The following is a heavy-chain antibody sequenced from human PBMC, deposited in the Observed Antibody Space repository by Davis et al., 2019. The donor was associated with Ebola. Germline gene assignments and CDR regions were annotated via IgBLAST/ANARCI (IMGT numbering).Heavy chain of an antibody. D-gene: IGHD2-15*01. Sequence: GESLKISCAASGFTFSSHTMAWVRQAPGKGLEYVSYISSGSGTIYYADSVRGRFTISRDNAKNSLYLQMNSLRAEDTAVYYCARVGANIVVVVADYGMDVWGKGTTVTVSS. V-gene: IGHV3-48*04. J-gene: IGHJ6*04. CDR1: GFTFSSHT. CDR3: ARVGANIVVVVADYGMDV. CDR2: ISSGSGTI.